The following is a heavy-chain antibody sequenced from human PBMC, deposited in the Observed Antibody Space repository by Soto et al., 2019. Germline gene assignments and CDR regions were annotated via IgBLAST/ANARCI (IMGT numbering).Heavy chain of an antibody. CDR2: ISGSGGST. J-gene: IGHJ3*02. CDR1: GFTFSSYA. CDR3: AKSDGYNHDAFDI. V-gene: IGHV3-23*01. Sequence: GGSLRLSCAASGFTFSSYAMSWVRQAPGKGLEWVSAISGSGGSTYYADFVKGRFTISRDNSKNTLYLQMNSLRAEDTAVDYCAKSDGYNHDAFDIWGQGTMVTVSS. D-gene: IGHD5-12*01.